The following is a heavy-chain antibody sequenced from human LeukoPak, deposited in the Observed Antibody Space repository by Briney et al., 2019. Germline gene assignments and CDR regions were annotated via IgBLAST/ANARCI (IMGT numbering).Heavy chain of an antibody. CDR1: GFTFSSYA. CDR2: ISGSGGST. CDR3: AKVVSSSWYRTLPYFDY. V-gene: IGHV3-23*01. J-gene: IGHJ4*02. D-gene: IGHD6-13*01. Sequence: GGSLRLSCAASGFTFSSYAMSWVRQAPGEGLEWVSAISGSGGSTYYADSVKGRFTISRDNSKNTLYLQMNSLRAEDTAVYYCAKVVSSSWYRTLPYFDYWGQGTLVTVSS.